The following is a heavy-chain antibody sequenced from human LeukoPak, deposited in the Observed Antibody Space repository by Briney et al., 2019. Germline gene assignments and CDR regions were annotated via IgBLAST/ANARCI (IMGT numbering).Heavy chain of an antibody. Sequence: GGFLRLSCAASGFTFSSYSMNWVRQAPGKGLEWVSSISSSSSYIYYADSVKGRFTISRDNAKNSLYLQMNSLRAEDTAVYYCARRDDFSTSQFDYWGQGTLVTVSS. J-gene: IGHJ4*02. CDR3: ARRDDFSTSQFDY. V-gene: IGHV3-21*01. D-gene: IGHD2-2*01. CDR1: GFTFSSYS. CDR2: ISSSSSYI.